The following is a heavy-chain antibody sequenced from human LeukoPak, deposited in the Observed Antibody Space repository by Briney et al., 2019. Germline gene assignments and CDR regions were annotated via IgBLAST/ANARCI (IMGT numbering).Heavy chain of an antibody. D-gene: IGHD3-10*01. V-gene: IGHV3-23*01. CDR1: GFTFITYT. CDR2: IGGDGGGGT. Sequence: GGSLRLSCAASGFTFITYTMAWVRQAPGGGLEWVSGIGGDGGGGTYYADSVKGRFAISRDNSKSTLYLQMNSLRVEDTAVYYCVKDFGRNLGGPGYWGRGTLVTVSS. CDR3: VKDFGRNLGGPGY. J-gene: IGHJ4*02.